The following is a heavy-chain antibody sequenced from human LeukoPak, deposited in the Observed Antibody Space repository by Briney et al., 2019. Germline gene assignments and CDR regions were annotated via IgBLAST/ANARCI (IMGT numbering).Heavy chain of an antibody. Sequence: GGSLRLSCAASGFTFSNAWMSWVRQAPGKGLEWVGRIKSKTDGGTTDYAAPVKGRFTISRDDSKNTLYLQMNSLKTEDTAVYYCTTDLEGYGSGYDGLGYWGQGTLVTVSS. J-gene: IGHJ4*02. CDR3: TTDLEGYGSGYDGLGY. CDR1: GFTFSNAW. V-gene: IGHV3-15*01. D-gene: IGHD5-12*01. CDR2: IKSKTDGGTT.